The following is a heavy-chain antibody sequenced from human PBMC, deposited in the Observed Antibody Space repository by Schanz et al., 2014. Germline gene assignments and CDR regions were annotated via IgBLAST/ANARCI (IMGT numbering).Heavy chain of an antibody. J-gene: IGHJ4*02. CDR3: ARAAGPVDY. Sequence: QVQLQESGPGLVKPSQTLSLTCAVSGGSISSGGYTWSWIRQPPGKGLEWIGYIYYSGSTYYNPSRKSRVTISVATSKNQSSLMLGSVTAADTAVYYCARAAGPVDYWGQGTLVTVSS. D-gene: IGHD6-13*01. V-gene: IGHV4-30-4*07. CDR2: IYYSGST. CDR1: GGSISSGGYT.